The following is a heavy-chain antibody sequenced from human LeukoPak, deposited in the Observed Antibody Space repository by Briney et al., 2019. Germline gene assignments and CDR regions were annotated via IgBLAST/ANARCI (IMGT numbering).Heavy chain of an antibody. D-gene: IGHD3-16*01. V-gene: IGHV4-61*02. CDR2: IYTSGST. CDR3: ARGGLGDWCFDL. Sequence: KPSETLSLTCTVSGGSISSGSYYWSWIRQPAGKGLEWIGRIYTSGSTNYNPSLKSRVTISLDTSKNQFSLKLSSVTAADTAVYYCARGGLGDWCFDLWGRGTLVTVSS. CDR1: GGSISSGSYY. J-gene: IGHJ2*01.